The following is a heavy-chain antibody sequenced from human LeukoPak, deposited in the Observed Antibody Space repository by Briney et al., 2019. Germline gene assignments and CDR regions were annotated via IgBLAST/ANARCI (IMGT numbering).Heavy chain of an antibody. CDR2: INHSGST. CDR1: GGSFSGYY. CDR3: ARSRLWFGTIDY. J-gene: IGHJ4*02. V-gene: IGHV4-34*01. D-gene: IGHD3-10*01. Sequence: SETLSLTCAVYGGSFSGYYWSWIRQPPGKGLEWIGEINHSGSTNYNPSLKSRVTISVDTSKNQFPLKLSSVTAADTAVYYCARSRLWFGTIDYWGQGTLVTVSS.